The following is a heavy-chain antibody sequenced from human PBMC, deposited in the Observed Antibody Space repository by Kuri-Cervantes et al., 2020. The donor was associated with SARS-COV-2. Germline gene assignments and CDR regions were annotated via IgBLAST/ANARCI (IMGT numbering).Heavy chain of an antibody. D-gene: IGHD3-22*01. V-gene: IGHV1-69*13. J-gene: IGHJ4*02. CDR3: ARSGLDHYYDSSGYYRGFDY. CDR2: IIPIFGTA. CDR1: GGTFSSYA. Sequence: SVNVSCKASGGTFSSYAISWVRQAPGQGLEWMGGIIPIFGTANYAQKFQGRVTITADESTSTAYMELSSLRSEDTAVYYCARSGLDHYYDSSGYYRGFDYWGQGNLV.